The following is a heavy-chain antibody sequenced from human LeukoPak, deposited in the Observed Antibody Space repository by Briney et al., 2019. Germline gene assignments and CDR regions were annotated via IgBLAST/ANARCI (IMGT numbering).Heavy chain of an antibody. D-gene: IGHD3/OR15-3a*01. CDR1: GFTFSSYG. J-gene: IGHJ4*02. Sequence: GGSLRLSCAASGFTFSSYGMHWVRQAPGKGPEWVALISYDGSNKYYADSVKGRFTISRDNSKNTLYVQMNSLRAEDTAVYYCAKDSLGLALDYWGQGTLVTVSS. CDR3: AKDSLGLALDY. V-gene: IGHV3-30*18. CDR2: ISYDGSNK.